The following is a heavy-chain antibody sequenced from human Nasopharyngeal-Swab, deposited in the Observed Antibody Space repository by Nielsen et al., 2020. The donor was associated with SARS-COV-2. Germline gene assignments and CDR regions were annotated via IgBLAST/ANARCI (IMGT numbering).Heavy chain of an antibody. V-gene: IGHV3-7*01. Sequence: GGSLRLSCAASGFTFSSYWMSCVRQAPGKGLEWVANIKQDGSEKYYVDSVKGRFTLSRDNAKNSLYLQMNSLRAEDTAVYYCASLGDDYWYFDLWGRGTLVTVSS. D-gene: IGHD4-17*01. CDR1: GFTFSSYW. CDR3: ASLGDDYWYFDL. CDR2: IKQDGSEK. J-gene: IGHJ2*01.